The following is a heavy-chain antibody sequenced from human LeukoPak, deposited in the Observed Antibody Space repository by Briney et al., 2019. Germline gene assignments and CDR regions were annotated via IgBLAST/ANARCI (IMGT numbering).Heavy chain of an antibody. D-gene: IGHD2-15*01. V-gene: IGHV4-59*08. CDR2: IYYSGST. CDR3: ARHKAATVPRFDY. CDR1: GGSISSYY. Sequence: PSETLSLTCTVSGGSISSYYWSWIRQPPGKGLEWIGHIYYSGSTNYNPSLKSRVTISVDTSKNQFSLKLSSVTAADTAVYYCARHKAATVPRFDYWGQGTLVTVSS. J-gene: IGHJ4*02.